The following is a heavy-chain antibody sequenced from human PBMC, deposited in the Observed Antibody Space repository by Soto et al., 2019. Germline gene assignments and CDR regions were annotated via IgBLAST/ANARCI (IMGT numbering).Heavy chain of an antibody. Sequence: QVQLQESGPGLVKPSETLSLTCTVSGGSVSSGTHYWSWIRQPPGKGLEWIGYIYYSGSTKYNPSLKRRVTISVDTSKNQFALKLSSVTAADTAVYYSARDPHDYGVPAGGMDVWGQGTTVTVSS. CDR1: GGSVSSGTHY. V-gene: IGHV4-61*01. CDR3: ARDPHDYGVPAGGMDV. CDR2: IYYSGST. D-gene: IGHD4-17*01. J-gene: IGHJ6*01.